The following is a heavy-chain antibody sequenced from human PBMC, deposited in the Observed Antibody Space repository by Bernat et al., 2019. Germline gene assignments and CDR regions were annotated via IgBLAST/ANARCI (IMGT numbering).Heavy chain of an antibody. V-gene: IGHV4-39*01. CDR1: GGSISSSSYY. Sequence: QLQLQESGSGLVKPSETLSLTCTVSGGSISSSSYYWGWIRQPPGKGLEWIGSIYYSGSTYYNPSLKSRVTISVDTSKNQFSLKLSSVTAADTAVYYCARHAYYGSGSVDYWGQGTLVTVSS. J-gene: IGHJ4*02. CDR3: ARHAYYGSGSVDY. CDR2: IYYSGST. D-gene: IGHD3-10*01.